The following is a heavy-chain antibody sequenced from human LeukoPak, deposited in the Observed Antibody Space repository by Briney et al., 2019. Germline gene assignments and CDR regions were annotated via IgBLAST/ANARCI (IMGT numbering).Heavy chain of an antibody. CDR2: IYIGVST. Sequence: GGSLRLSCAASGLTVSSNYMNWVRQAPGRGLEWDSVIYIGVSTYYAGSVKGRFTISRDNSKNTLYLQMNRLRAEDTGVYYCARGQLDAYYYYSGLDIWGQGTTVTVSS. D-gene: IGHD6-13*01. J-gene: IGHJ6*02. CDR1: GLTVSSNY. CDR3: ARGQLDAYYYYSGLDI. V-gene: IGHV3-66*01.